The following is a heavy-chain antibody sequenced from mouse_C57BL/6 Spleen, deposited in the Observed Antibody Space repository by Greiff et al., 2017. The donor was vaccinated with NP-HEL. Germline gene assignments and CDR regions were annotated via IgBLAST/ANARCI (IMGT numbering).Heavy chain of an antibody. CDR3: ARDITTVVATENWYFDV. CDR2: ISYDGSN. V-gene: IGHV3-6*01. Sequence: DVKLQESGPGLVKPSQSLSLTCSVTGYSITSGYYWNWIRQFPGNKLEWMGYISYDGSNNYNPSLKNRISITRDTSKNQFFLKLNSVTTEDTATYYCARDITTVVATENWYFDVWGTGTTVTVSS. D-gene: IGHD1-1*01. J-gene: IGHJ1*03. CDR1: GYSITSGYY.